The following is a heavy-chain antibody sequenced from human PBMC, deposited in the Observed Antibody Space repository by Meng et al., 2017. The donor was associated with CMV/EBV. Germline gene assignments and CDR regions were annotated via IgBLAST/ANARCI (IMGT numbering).Heavy chain of an antibody. CDR2: TRSKKSGGTI. V-gene: IGHV3-15*07. CDR1: GDDW. CDR3: THHGGGLQFGTDDF. J-gene: IGHJ4*02. Sequence: GDDWMNWVRQVPGKGLEWVGLTRSKKSGGTIDYAAPVKGRFTISRDDSQNMLYLQMSSLKTDDTAVYFCTHHGGGLQFGTDDFWGQGTLVTVSS. D-gene: IGHD5-24*01.